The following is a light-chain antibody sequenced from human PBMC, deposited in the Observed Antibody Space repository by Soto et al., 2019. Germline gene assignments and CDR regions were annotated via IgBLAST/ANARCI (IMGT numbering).Light chain of an antibody. CDR1: SSDVGGYNY. Sequence: QSVLTQPRSVSGSPGQSVTISCTGTSSDVGGYNYVSWYQQHPGKAPKLMIYDVSKRPSGVPDRVSGSKSGNTASLSISGLQAEDEADYYCCPYAGSYTYVFGTGTKVTVL. CDR3: CPYAGSYTYV. V-gene: IGLV2-11*01. J-gene: IGLJ1*01. CDR2: DVS.